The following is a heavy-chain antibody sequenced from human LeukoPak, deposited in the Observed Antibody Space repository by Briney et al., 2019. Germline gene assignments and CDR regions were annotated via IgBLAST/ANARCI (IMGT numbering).Heavy chain of an antibody. D-gene: IGHD5-12*01. CDR3: ARNGGYVSYFDY. CDR2: IYYSGNT. CDR1: GFTVSSNY. J-gene: IGHJ4*02. V-gene: IGHV4-39*07. Sequence: GSLRLSCAASGFTVSSNYMSWIRQPPGKGLEWIGSIYYSGNTYYNASLKSQVSISIDTSKNQFSLRLTSVTAADTAVYYCARNGGYVSYFDYWGQGTLVTVSS.